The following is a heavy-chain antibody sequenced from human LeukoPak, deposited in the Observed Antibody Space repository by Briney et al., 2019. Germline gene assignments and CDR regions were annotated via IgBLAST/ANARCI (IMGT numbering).Heavy chain of an antibody. J-gene: IGHJ4*02. D-gene: IGHD3-10*01. CDR3: ARQLEVYYYGSGSYFH. CDR2: ISGSGGST. Sequence: GGSLRLSCAASGFTFSSYAMSWVRQAPGKGLEGVSAISGSGGSTYYADSVKGRFTISRDNAKNSLYLQMNSLRAEDTAVYYCARQLEVYYYGSGSYFHWGQGTLVTVSS. CDR1: GFTFSSYA. V-gene: IGHV3-23*01.